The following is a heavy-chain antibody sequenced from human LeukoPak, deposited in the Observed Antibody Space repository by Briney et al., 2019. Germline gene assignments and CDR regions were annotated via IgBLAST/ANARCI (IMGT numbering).Heavy chain of an antibody. CDR1: GGSISSSSYY. J-gene: IGHJ6*03. CDR3: ARQSYYYYYMDV. V-gene: IGHV4-39*01. Sequence: SETLSLTCTVSGGSISSSSYYWGWIRQPPGKGLEWIGSIYYSGSTYYNPSLKSRVTISVDTSKNQFSLKLSSVTAADTAVYYCARQSYYYYYMDVWGKGTTVTVSS. CDR2: IYYSGST.